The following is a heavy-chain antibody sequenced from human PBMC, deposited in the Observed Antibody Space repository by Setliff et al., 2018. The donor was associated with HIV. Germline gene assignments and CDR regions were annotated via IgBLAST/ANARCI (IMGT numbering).Heavy chain of an antibody. CDR3: ARRGRDGVLIVFATGFDP. CDR2: IFYTGST. J-gene: IGHJ5*02. CDR1: GGSISSSTYY. D-gene: IGHD2-8*01. V-gene: IGHV4-39*01. Sequence: SETLSLTCSVSGGSISSSTYYWGWIRQPPGKGLEWIGDIFYTGSTYYNPSLKSRVAISIDTSENQFSLKLTSVTAADTAVYYCARRGRDGVLIVFATGFDPWGQGTLVTSPQ.